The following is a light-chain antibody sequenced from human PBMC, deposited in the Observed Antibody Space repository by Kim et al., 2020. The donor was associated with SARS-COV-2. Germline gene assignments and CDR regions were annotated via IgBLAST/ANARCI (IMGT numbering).Light chain of an antibody. CDR3: QNYGTPIT. J-gene: IGKJ5*01. CDR1: QSVGNTY. V-gene: IGKV3-20*01. CDR2: GTS. Sequence: SAEDTAPPSCTASQSVGNTYLAWYKQNPGPTPRLLIYGTSSRATAITDRVSGSGSETAFTLTIRRLEPEDVEVYYCQNYGTPITFGEGTKLEIK.